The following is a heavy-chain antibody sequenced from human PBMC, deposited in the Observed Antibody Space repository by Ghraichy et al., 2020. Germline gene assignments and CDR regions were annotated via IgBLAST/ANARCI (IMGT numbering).Heavy chain of an antibody. CDR1: GFTFDDYA. J-gene: IGHJ6*02. D-gene: IGHD3-10*01. V-gene: IGHV3-9*01. CDR3: AKDGPYGSGSAYYYYGMDV. Sequence: LTCAASGFTFDDYAMHWVRQAPGKGLEWVSGISWNSGSIGYADSVKGRFTISRDNAKNSLYLQMNSLRAEDTALYYCAKDGPYGSGSAYYYYGMDVWGQGTTVTVSS. CDR2: ISWNSGSI.